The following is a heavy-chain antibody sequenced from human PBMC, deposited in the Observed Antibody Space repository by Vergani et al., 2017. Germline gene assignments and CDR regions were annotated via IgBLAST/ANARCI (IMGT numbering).Heavy chain of an antibody. CDR3: ARKGDSSGYPDAFDI. J-gene: IGHJ3*02. Sequence: QVQLQESGPGLVKPSQTLSLTCTVSGGSISSGSYYWSWIRQPAGKGLEWIGRIYTSGSTNYNPSLKSRVTMSVDTFKNQSSLKLSSVTAADTAVYYCARKGDSSGYPDAFDIWGQGTMVTVSS. V-gene: IGHV4-61*02. CDR2: IYTSGST. D-gene: IGHD3-22*01. CDR1: GGSISSGSYY.